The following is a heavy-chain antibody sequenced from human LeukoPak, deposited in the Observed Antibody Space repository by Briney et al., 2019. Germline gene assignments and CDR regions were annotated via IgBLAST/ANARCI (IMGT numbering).Heavy chain of an antibody. J-gene: IGHJ4*02. CDR3: AKGQAAGT. CDR1: GFTFDDYA. D-gene: IGHD6-13*01. V-gene: IGHV3-9*01. CDR2: ISWNSGSI. Sequence: PGGSLRLSCAASGFTFDDYAMHWVRQAPGKGLEWVSGISWNSGSIGYADSVKGRFTISRDNAKNSLYLQMNGLRAEDTALYYCAKGQAAGTWGQGTLVTVSS.